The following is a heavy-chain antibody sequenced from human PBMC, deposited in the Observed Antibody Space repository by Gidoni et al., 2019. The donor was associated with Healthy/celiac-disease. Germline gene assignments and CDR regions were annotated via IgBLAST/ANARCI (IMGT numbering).Heavy chain of an antibody. V-gene: IGHV3-53*01. J-gene: IGHJ3*02. CDR2: IYSGGST. D-gene: IGHD2-15*01. Sequence: EVQLVESGGGLIQPGGSLRLSCAASGFTVSSNYMSWVRQAPGKGLEWVSVIYSGGSTYYADSVNGRFTISRDNSKNTLYLQMNSLRAEDTAVYYCARAAAYCSGGSCHDAFDIWGQGTMVTVSS. CDR3: ARAAAYCSGGSCHDAFDI. CDR1: GFTVSSNY.